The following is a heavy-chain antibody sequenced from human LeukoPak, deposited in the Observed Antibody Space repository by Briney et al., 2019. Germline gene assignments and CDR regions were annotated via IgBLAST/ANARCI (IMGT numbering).Heavy chain of an antibody. D-gene: IGHD3-16*01. Sequence: ASVRVSCNLSETRLTQSPMHWVRQAPGAGLEWMGGFGPENDVKIYAQKFEDRLAMSTDTSTDTPYMELSSLTPEDTAVYFCATLLDSVGGGHSEPSEDYGGEGTLVTVSS. CDR3: ATLLDSVGGGHSEPSEDY. J-gene: IGHJ4*02. V-gene: IGHV1-24*01. CDR2: FGPENDVK. CDR1: ETRLTQSP.